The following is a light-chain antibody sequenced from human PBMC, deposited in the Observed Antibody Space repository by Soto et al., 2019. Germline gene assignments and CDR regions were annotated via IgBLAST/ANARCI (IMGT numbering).Light chain of an antibody. V-gene: IGKV1-17*01. J-gene: IGKJ4*01. CDR1: QSITTS. CDR3: LQHNTYPLT. Sequence: DIQLTQSPPSLSASVGDRLTITCRASQSITTSLNWYQQTPGKAPKGLIYAASTLESGVPPRFSGSGSGTEFTLTISSLQPEDFATYYCLQHNTYPLTFGGGTKVDIK. CDR2: AAS.